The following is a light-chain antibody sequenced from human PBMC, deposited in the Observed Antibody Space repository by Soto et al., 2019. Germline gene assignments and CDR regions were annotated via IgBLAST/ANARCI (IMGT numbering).Light chain of an antibody. CDR3: CSYAASYTHV. CDR1: SSDVGAYIY. J-gene: IGLJ1*01. Sequence: QSVLTQPRSVSGSPGQSVTFSCTGTSSDVGAYIYVSWYQQHPGKAPKLIIYDVIKRPSGVPDRFSGSKSGNTASLTISGLQAEDEAAYYCCSYAASYTHVFGTGTKVTVL. CDR2: DVI. V-gene: IGLV2-11*01.